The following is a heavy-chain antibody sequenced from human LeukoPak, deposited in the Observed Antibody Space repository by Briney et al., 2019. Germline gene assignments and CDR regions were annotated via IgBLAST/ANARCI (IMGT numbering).Heavy chain of an antibody. CDR3: AKDPMVRGVIITRFDY. Sequence: GGSLRLSCAASGFTFSSHGMNWVRQAPGKGLEWVSGISPSGGITYYTDSVKGRFTISRDNSKNTLYLQMNSLRAEDTAVYYCAKDPMVRGVIITRFDYWGQGTLVTVSS. CDR1: GFTFSSHG. V-gene: IGHV3-23*01. CDR2: ISPSGGIT. D-gene: IGHD3-10*01. J-gene: IGHJ4*02.